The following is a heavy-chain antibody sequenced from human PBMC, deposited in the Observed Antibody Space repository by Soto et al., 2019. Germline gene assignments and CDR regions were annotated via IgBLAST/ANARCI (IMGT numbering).Heavy chain of an antibody. J-gene: IGHJ4*02. D-gene: IGHD3-16*01. CDR3: ARGGRGSGLYFLYYFDL. V-gene: IGHV4-59*01. CDR2: IYHTGST. CDR1: AGSLSNYY. Sequence: SATQAITCSVSAGSLSNYYWTWIRQSPGKGLEWIGEIYHTGSTKYNPSLKSRVAISVDMSKNQFSLTLSSVTPADTAVYYCARGGRGSGLYFLYYFDLWGQGTLVTVSS.